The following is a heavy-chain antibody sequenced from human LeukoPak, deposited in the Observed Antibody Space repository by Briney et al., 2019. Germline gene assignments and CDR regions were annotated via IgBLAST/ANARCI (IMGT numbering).Heavy chain of an antibody. V-gene: IGHV1-24*01. J-gene: IGHJ4*02. CDR1: GHIFTVDS. CDR2: FHPDDGKT. D-gene: IGHD3-10*01. Sequence: ASVKVSCTASGHIFTVDSIHWVRQAPGQGLEWMGGFHPDDGKTIYAQKFQGRVTMTEDISKDTGYMELTSLKSEDTAVYYCATASGYYGSGTYCSNWGQGTLVTVST. CDR3: ATASGYYGSGTYCSN.